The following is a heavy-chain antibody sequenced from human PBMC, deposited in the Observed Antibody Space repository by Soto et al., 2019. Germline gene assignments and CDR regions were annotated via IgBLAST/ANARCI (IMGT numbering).Heavy chain of an antibody. D-gene: IGHD3-22*01. CDR2: IGGYNGNT. J-gene: IGHJ4*02. V-gene: IGHV1-18*01. Sequence: ASVKVSCKASAYTFTSYGISWVRQAPGQGLEWMGCIGGYNGNTNYAQILQGRVTMTTDPSTSTAYMELRSLRSEDTAVDYCARDRLHYYDRTESSVDYWGQGTLVTVSS. CDR1: AYTFTSYG. CDR3: ARDRLHYYDRTESSVDY.